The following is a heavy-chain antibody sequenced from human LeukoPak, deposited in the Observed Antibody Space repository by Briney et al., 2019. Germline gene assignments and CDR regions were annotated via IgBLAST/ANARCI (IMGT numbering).Heavy chain of an antibody. CDR1: GFTFSSYE. J-gene: IGHJ4*02. Sequence: GGSLRLSCAASGFTFSSYEMNWVRQAPGKGLEWVSYISSSGSTIYYADSVKGRFTISRDNAKNSLYLQMNSLRAEDTAVYYCVRDHSGYRYGYLYWGQGTLVTVSS. V-gene: IGHV3-48*03. D-gene: IGHD5-18*01. CDR2: ISSSGSTI. CDR3: VRDHSGYRYGYLY.